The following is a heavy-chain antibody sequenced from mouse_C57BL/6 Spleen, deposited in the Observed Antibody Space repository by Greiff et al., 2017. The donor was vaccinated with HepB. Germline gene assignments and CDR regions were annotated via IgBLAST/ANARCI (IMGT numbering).Heavy chain of an antibody. CDR3: ARSYDGYHGDY. J-gene: IGHJ2*01. V-gene: IGHV5-4*01. D-gene: IGHD2-3*01. CDR1: GFTFSSYA. Sequence: EVQLVESGGGLVKPGGSLKLSCAASGFTFSSYAMSWVRQTPEKRLEWVATISDGGSYTYYPDNVKGRFTISRDNAKNNLYLQMSHLKSEDTAMYYCARSYDGYHGDYWGQGTTLTVSS. CDR2: ISDGGSYT.